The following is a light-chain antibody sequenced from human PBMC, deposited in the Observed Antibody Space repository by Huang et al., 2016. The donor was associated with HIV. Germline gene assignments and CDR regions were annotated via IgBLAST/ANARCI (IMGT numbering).Light chain of an antibody. CDR3: HQYHDWPRT. V-gene: IGKV3-15*01. CDR1: QSVNSD. CDR2: GAP. Sequence: EIVMTQSPASLPVSPGERATLSCRARQSVNSDLAGYQKKPGQAPRLLMYGAPTRATGVPPRFSGSGSGTNFTLTISSLQSEDFAFYYCHQYHDWPRTFGQGTKVEVK. J-gene: IGKJ1*01.